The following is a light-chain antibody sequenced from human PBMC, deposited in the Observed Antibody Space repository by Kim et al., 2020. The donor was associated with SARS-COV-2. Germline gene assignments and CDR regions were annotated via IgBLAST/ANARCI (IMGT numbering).Light chain of an antibody. CDR3: QQYSSSTGT. Sequence: SPGARATLSCRASQSVNSRYLAWYQQNPGQAPRLLIYGASSRATGIPERFSGSGSGTDFTLTISRLEPEDFAVYYCQQYSSSTGTFGQGTKVDIK. CDR1: QSVNSRY. J-gene: IGKJ1*01. V-gene: IGKV3-20*01. CDR2: GAS.